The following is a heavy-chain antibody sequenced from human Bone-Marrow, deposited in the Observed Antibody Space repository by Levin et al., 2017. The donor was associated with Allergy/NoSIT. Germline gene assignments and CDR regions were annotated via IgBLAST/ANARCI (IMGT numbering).Heavy chain of an antibody. CDR1: GFSFTNYG. CDR3: AREAAHPGYDYLCYFDY. J-gene: IGHJ4*02. Sequence: GGSLRLSCAASGFSFTNYGIHWVRQAPGKGLEWVASVRSSDTNTHYADSVRGRFTLSTDYSKNTVYLQMDSLTTEDTAMFYCAREAAHPGYDYLCYFDYWGQGTLVTVSS. V-gene: IGHV3-33*08. CDR2: VRSSDTNT. D-gene: IGHD5-12*01.